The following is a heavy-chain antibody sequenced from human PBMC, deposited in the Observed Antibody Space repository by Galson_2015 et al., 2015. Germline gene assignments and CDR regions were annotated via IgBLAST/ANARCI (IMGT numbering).Heavy chain of an antibody. Sequence: ETLSLTCTVSGGSISSYYWSWIRQPPGKGLEWIGYIYYSGSTNYNPSLKSRVTISVDTSKNQFSLKLSSVTAADTAVYYCARWDYPGDSSGYYYGFGAFDIWGQGTMVTVSS. V-gene: IGHV4-59*01. CDR2: IYYSGST. D-gene: IGHD3-22*01. CDR3: ARWDYPGDSSGYYYGFGAFDI. J-gene: IGHJ3*02. CDR1: GGSISSYY.